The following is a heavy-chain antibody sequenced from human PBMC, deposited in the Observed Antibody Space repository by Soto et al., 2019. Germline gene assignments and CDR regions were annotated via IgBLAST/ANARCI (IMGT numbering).Heavy chain of an antibody. CDR2: ISAYNGNT. V-gene: IGHV1-18*04. J-gene: IGHJ6*02. CDR1: GYTFTSYG. D-gene: IGHD6-19*01. CDR3: AREWYSSGWTTKSLYYYYGMDV. Sequence: ASVKVSCKASGYTFTSYGISWVRQAPGQGLEWTGWISAYNGNTNYAQKLQGRVTMTTDTSTSTAYMELRSLRSDDTAVYYCAREWYSSGWTTKSLYYYYGMDVWGQGTTVTVSS.